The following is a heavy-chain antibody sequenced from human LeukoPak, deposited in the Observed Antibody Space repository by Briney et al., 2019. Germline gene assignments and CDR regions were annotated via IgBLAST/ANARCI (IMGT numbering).Heavy chain of an antibody. CDR2: IVPIFDTA. Sequence: SVKVSCKASGGTFSNYAVSWVRQAPGQGLEWMGGIVPIFDTANYAQNFQGRVTITADESTNTAYMEMSSLRYEDTAVYYCASISSDGYNTWGQGTLVTVSS. V-gene: IGHV1-69*13. D-gene: IGHD5-24*01. CDR1: GGTFSNYA. CDR3: ASISSDGYNT. J-gene: IGHJ4*01.